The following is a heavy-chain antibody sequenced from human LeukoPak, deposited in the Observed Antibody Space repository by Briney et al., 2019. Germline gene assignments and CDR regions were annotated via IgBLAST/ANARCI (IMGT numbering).Heavy chain of an antibody. D-gene: IGHD6-13*01. J-gene: IGHJ6*02. CDR3: ATNRRSSKPGPYYYYGMDV. CDR1: GFTFSSYV. CDR2: INHSGST. V-gene: IGHV4-34*08. Sequence: GSLRLSCAASGFTFSSYVVSWIRQPPGKGLEWIGEINHSGSTNYNPSLKSRVTISVDTSKNQFSLKLSSVTAADTAVYYCATNRRSSKPGPYYYYGMDVWGQGTTVTVSS.